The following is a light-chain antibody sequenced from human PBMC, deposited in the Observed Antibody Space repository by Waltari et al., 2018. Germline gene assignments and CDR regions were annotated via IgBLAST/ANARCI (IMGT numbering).Light chain of an antibody. CDR2: GQN. Sequence: LGQTVRITCQGDSLRRFYASWYQQRPGQAPILVLYGQNNRPSGIPDRFSGSTSGNTASLTITRAQAEDEGDYFCHSRDTTSTRLFGGGTRVTV. J-gene: IGLJ2*01. V-gene: IGLV3-19*01. CDR3: HSRDTTSTRL. CDR1: SLRRFY.